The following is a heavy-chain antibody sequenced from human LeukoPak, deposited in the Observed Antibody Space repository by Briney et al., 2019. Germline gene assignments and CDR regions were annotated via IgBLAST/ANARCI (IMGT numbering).Heavy chain of an antibody. J-gene: IGHJ3*02. D-gene: IGHD6-6*01. Sequence: GGSLRLSCAASGFTFSDYNMSWVRQAPGKGLEWVSGINWNGGSTGYADSVKGRFTISRDNAKNSLYLQMNSLRAEDTALYYCARVMLGARGAFDIWGQGTMVTVSS. V-gene: IGHV3-20*04. CDR2: INWNGGST. CDR3: ARVMLGARGAFDI. CDR1: GFTFSDYN.